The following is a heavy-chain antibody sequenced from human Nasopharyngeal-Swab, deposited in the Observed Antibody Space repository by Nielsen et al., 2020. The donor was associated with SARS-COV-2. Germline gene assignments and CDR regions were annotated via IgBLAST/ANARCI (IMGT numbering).Heavy chain of an antibody. J-gene: IGHJ4*02. D-gene: IGHD3-10*01. V-gene: IGHV3-74*01. Sequence: GESLKISCAASGFTFSSYWMHWVRQAPGKGLVWVSRINSDGSSTSYADSVKGRFTISRDNAKNTLYLQMNSLTDDDTAVYYCAKGEYSSGRYGGIGVGNWGQGTLVTVSS. CDR3: AKGEYSSGRYGGIGVGN. CDR2: INSDGSST. CDR1: GFTFSSYW.